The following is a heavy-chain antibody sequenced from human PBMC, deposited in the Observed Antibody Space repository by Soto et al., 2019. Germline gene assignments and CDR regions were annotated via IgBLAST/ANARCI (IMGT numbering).Heavy chain of an antibody. CDR2: IYYSGST. Sequence: SETLSLTCTVSGGSISSYYWSWIRQPPGKGLEWIGYIYYSGSTNYNPSLKSRVTISVDTSKNQFSLKLSSVTAADTAVYYCARSYSSSWYGGFHWGQATLVTVSS. CDR3: ARSYSSSWYGGFH. J-gene: IGHJ4*02. V-gene: IGHV4-59*01. D-gene: IGHD6-13*01. CDR1: GGSISSYY.